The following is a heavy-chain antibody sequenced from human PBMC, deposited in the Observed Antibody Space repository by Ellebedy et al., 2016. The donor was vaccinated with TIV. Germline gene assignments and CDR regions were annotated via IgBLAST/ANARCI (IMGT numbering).Heavy chain of an antibody. Sequence: GESLKISCAASGFTFSSYAMHWVRQAPGKGLEWVAVISYDGSNKYYADSVKGRFTISRDNSKNTLYLQMNSLRAEDTAVYYCARALKPGSMVRGVLVDYWGQGTLVTVSS. CDR3: ARALKPGSMVRGVLVDY. CDR1: GFTFSSYA. V-gene: IGHV3-30*01. J-gene: IGHJ4*02. CDR2: ISYDGSNK. D-gene: IGHD3-10*01.